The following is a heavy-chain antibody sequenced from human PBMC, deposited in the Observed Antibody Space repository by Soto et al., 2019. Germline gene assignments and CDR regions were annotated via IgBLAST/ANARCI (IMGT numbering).Heavy chain of an antibody. Sequence: ASVKVSCKASGYTFTGYYMHWVRQAPGQGLEWMGWINPNSGGTNYAQKFQGRVTMTRDTSISTAYMELSRLRSDDTAVYYCARTRKWSGYYSYWGQGTRVTVSS. D-gene: IGHD3-3*01. CDR3: ARTRKWSGYYSY. CDR1: GYTFTGYY. V-gene: IGHV1-2*02. CDR2: INPNSGGT. J-gene: IGHJ4*02.